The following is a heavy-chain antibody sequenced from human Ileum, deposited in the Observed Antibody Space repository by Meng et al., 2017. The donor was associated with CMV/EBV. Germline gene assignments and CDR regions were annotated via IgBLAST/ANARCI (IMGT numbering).Heavy chain of an antibody. CDR2: ISTHNGDT. CDR1: GYTFTRYA. V-gene: IGHV1-18*01. D-gene: IGHD2-2*01. Sequence: ASVKVSCKASGYTFTRYAISWVRQAPGQGLEWMGRISTHNGDTDSAQEFQERLTMTTDTATSTAYMKLRSLRSDDTAVYYCARYEDYCSDTACFLGPYFDNWGQGTLVTVSS. CDR3: ARYEDYCSDTACFLGPYFDN. J-gene: IGHJ4*02.